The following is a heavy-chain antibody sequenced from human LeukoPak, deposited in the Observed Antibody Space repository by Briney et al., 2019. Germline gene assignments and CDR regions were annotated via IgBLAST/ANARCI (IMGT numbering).Heavy chain of an antibody. CDR3: ATPNPTVVVPAAPFDY. CDR1: GGTFSSYA. D-gene: IGHD2-2*01. V-gene: IGHV1-69*04. CDR2: IIPILGIA. Sequence: ASVKVSCKASGGTFSSYAISWVRQAPGQGLEWMGRIIPILGIANYAQKFQGRVTITADKSTSTAYMELSSLRSEDTAVYYCATPNPTVVVPAAPFDYWGQGTLVTVSS. J-gene: IGHJ4*02.